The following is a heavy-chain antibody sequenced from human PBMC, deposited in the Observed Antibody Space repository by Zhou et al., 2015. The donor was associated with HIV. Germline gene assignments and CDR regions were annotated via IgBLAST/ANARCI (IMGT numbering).Heavy chain of an antibody. V-gene: IGHV1-69*06. Sequence: QVQLVQSGAEVKKPGSSVKVSCKASGGTFSSYAISWVRQAPGQGLEWMGGIIPIFGTANYAQKFQGRVTITRDTSASTAYMELSSLRSEDTAVYYCARVGSAPWYYDSSGYYDYWGQGTLVTVSS. CDR2: IIPIFGTA. D-gene: IGHD3-22*01. J-gene: IGHJ4*02. CDR1: GGTFSSYA. CDR3: ARVGSAPWYYDSSGYYDY.